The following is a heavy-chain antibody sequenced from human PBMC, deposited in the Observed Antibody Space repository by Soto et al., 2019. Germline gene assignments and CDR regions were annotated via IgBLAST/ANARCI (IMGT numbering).Heavy chain of an antibody. CDR1: GGSMSRYY. CDR2: IHYTGST. J-gene: IGHJ5*02. Sequence: SETLSLTCTVSGGSMSRYYWTWIRQPPGKGLEWIGNIHYTGSTNYNPSLKSRVTILLGTSTSQFSLKVSSVSAADTAVYYCARDLTISSTDGPLDPWGHGTLVTVSS. CDR3: ARDLTISSTDGPLDP. D-gene: IGHD1-1*01. V-gene: IGHV4-59*01.